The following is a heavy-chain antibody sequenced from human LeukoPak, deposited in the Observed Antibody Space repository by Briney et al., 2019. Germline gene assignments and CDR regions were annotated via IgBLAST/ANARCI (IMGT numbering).Heavy chain of an antibody. J-gene: IGHJ6*03. V-gene: IGHV4-39*07. CDR3: ARRTTVTTGYYYYYMDV. D-gene: IGHD4-17*01. Sequence: PSETLSLTCTVSGGSISSSNYYWAWIRQTPGKGLEWIGSILHSGITYYTPSLKSRVTISVDTSKNQFYLKLNSVTAADTAVYYCARRTTVTTGYYYYYMDVWGKGTTVTVSS. CDR2: ILHSGIT. CDR1: GGSISSSNYY.